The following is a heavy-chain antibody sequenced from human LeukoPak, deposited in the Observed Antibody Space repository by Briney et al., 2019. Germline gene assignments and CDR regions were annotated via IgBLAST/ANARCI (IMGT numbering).Heavy chain of an antibody. Sequence: GGSLRLSCAASGFTFSSYSMNWVRQAPGKGLEWVSSISSSSSYIYYADSVKGRFTISRDNAKNSLYLQMNSLRAEDTAVYYCARDLGDSYNYPHDYWGQGTLVTVSS. CDR3: ARDLGDSYNYPHDY. CDR1: GFTFSSYS. D-gene: IGHD5-24*01. J-gene: IGHJ4*02. V-gene: IGHV3-21*01. CDR2: ISSSSSYI.